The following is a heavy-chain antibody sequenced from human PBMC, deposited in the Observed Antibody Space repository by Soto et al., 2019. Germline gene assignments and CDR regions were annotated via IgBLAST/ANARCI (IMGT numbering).Heavy chain of an antibody. CDR1: GFTFSSYS. V-gene: IGHV3-48*01. Sequence: GGSLRLSCAASGFTFSSYSMNWVRQAPGKGLEWVSYISTSSSTIYYADSVKGRFTIYRDNSKNTVYLQMNSLRAEDTAVYYCAKGGRQWLVTSDFNYWGQGALVTVSS. CDR3: AKGGRQWLVTSDFNY. J-gene: IGHJ4*02. D-gene: IGHD6-19*01. CDR2: ISTSSSTI.